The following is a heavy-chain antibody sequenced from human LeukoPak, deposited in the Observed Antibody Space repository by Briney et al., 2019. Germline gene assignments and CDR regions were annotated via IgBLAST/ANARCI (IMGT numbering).Heavy chain of an antibody. CDR1: GYTFTSYG. Sequence: ASVKVSCKASGYTFTSYGISWVRQAPGQGLEWMGWISAYNGNTNYAQKLQGRVTMTTDTSTSTAYMELRSLRSDDTAVYYCARMYSGSYIYYYYYYMDVWAKGTTVTVSS. J-gene: IGHJ6*03. CDR2: ISAYNGNT. D-gene: IGHD1-26*01. CDR3: ARMYSGSYIYYYYYYMDV. V-gene: IGHV1-18*01.